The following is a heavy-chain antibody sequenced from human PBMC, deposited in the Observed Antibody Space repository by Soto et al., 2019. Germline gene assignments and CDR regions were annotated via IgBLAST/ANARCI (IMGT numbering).Heavy chain of an antibody. J-gene: IGHJ3*02. CDR2: IWKDGNNK. V-gene: IGHV3-33*01. CDR1: GFTVSNYG. Sequence: QVQLVESGGGVVQPGQSLRLSCAASGFTVSNYGMHWVRQAPGKGLEWVAVIWKDGNNKYYRDSVKGRFTSSRDNSKNTLELQMSSRRGEDTAVYYCARGEAWTDDAFDIWGHGTMVTVSS. D-gene: IGHD5-12*01. CDR3: ARGEAWTDDAFDI.